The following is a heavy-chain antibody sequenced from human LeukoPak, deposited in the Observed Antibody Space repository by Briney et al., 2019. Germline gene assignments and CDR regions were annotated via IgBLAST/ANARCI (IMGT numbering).Heavy chain of an antibody. Sequence: ASVKVSCKASGYTFTSYDINWVRPATGQGLEWMGWMNPNSGNTGYAQKFQGRVTMTRNTSISTAYMELSSLRSEDTAVYYCARGQEQWLVPDYYYGMDVWGQGTTVTVSS. CDR3: ARGQEQWLVPDYYYGMDV. CDR1: GYTFTSYD. V-gene: IGHV1-8*01. D-gene: IGHD6-19*01. J-gene: IGHJ6*02. CDR2: MNPNSGNT.